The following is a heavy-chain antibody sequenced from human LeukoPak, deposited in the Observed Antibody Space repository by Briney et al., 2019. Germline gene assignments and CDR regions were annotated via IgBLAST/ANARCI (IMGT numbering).Heavy chain of an antibody. CDR1: GGSISSGGYS. J-gene: IGHJ5*02. V-gene: IGHV4-30-2*01. CDR3: ARGYCSSTSCSNWFDP. Sequence: SETLSLTCAVSGGSISSGGYSWGWIRQPPGKGLEWIVYIYHSGSTYYNPSLKSRVTISVDRSKNQFSLKLSSVTAADTAVYYCARGYCSSTSCSNWFDPWGQGTLVTVSS. CDR2: IYHSGST. D-gene: IGHD2-2*01.